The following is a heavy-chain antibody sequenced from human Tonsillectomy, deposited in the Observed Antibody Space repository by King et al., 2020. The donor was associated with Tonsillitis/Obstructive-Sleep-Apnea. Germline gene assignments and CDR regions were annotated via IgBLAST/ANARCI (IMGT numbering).Heavy chain of an antibody. CDR3: ARDKWVSVAMSDSSGFDP. D-gene: IGHD2-2*01. CDR1: GFTFNNYW. V-gene: IGHV3-74*01. CDR2: INSDGSST. J-gene: IGHJ5*02. Sequence: EVQLVESGGGLVQPGGSLRLSCAASGFTFNNYWMHWVRQAPGKGLVWVSRINSDGSSTSYADSVKGRFTISRDNAKNTLYLQMNSLRAEDTAVYYCARDKWVSVAMSDSSGFDPWGQGTLVTVSS.